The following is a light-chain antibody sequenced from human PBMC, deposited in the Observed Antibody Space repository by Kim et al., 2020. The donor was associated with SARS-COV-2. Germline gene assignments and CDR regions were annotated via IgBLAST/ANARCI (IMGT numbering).Light chain of an antibody. J-gene: IGKJ5*01. Sequence: SASVGDRVTITCRASQGISSYLAWYQQKPGKAPKLLIYAASTLQSGVPSRFSGSGSGTDFTLTINSLQPEDFATYYCQQLNSYPTFGQGTRLEIK. V-gene: IGKV1-9*01. CDR2: AAS. CDR3: QQLNSYPT. CDR1: QGISSY.